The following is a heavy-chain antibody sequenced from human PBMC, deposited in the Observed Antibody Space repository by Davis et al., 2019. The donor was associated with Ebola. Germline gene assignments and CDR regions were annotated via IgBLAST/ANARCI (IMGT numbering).Heavy chain of an antibody. V-gene: IGHV1-8*02. Sequence: SVKVSCKASGYTFTSYGISWVRQAPGQGLEWLGWISAYNGNTGYAQKFQGRVTMTRNTSISTAYMELSSLRSEDTAVYYCARAGGSYYGNWFDPWGQGTLVTVSS. J-gene: IGHJ5*02. CDR1: GYTFTSYG. CDR2: ISAYNGNT. D-gene: IGHD1-26*01. CDR3: ARAGGSYYGNWFDP.